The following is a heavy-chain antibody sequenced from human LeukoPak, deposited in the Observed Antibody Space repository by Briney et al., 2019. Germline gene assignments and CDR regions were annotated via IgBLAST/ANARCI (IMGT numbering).Heavy chain of an antibody. D-gene: IGHD6-13*01. CDR1: GFTFSSYG. V-gene: IGHV3-30*18. CDR3: AKIRPTIAAAGPFDY. J-gene: IGHJ4*02. CDR2: ISYDGSNK. Sequence: PGRPLRLSCAASGFTFSSYGMHWVRQAPGKGLEWVAVISYDGSNKYYADSVKGRFTISRDNSKNTLYLQMNSLRAEDTAVYYCAKIRPTIAAAGPFDYWGQGTLVTVSS.